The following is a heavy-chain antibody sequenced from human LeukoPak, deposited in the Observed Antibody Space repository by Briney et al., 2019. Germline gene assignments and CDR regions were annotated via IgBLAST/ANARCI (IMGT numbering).Heavy chain of an antibody. CDR2: FDPEDGET. Sequence: ASVKVSCKVSGYTLTELSMHWVRQAPGKGLEWMGGFDPEDGETIYAQKFRGRVTMTTDTSTSTAYMELRSLRSDDTAVYYCASYSSGWYYFDYWGQGTLVTVSS. CDR1: GYTLTELS. V-gene: IGHV1-24*01. D-gene: IGHD6-19*01. J-gene: IGHJ4*02. CDR3: ASYSSGWYYFDY.